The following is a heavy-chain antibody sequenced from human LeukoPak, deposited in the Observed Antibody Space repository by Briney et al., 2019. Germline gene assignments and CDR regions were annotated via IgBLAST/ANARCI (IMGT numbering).Heavy chain of an antibody. CDR2: IIPIFGTA. J-gene: IGHJ4*02. Sequence: ASVKVSCKASGGTFSSYAISWVRQTPGQGLEWMGGIIPIFGTANYAQKFQGRVTITADESTSTAYMELSSLRSEDTAMYYCARDVGIAVAGTFDYWGQGTLVTVSS. CDR3: ARDVGIAVAGTFDY. V-gene: IGHV1-69*13. D-gene: IGHD6-19*01. CDR1: GGTFSSYA.